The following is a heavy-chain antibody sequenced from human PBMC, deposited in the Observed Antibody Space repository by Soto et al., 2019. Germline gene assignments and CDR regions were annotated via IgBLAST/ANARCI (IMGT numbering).Heavy chain of an antibody. D-gene: IGHD4-17*01. CDR3: AKDTRYADYVRWFDS. V-gene: IGHV3-23*01. Sequence: GSLRLSCTASGFTFNNYAMTWVRQAPGRGLEGVSGITASGGRTYYADSVKGRFTISRDNSKSTLYLQMNSLRADDTAVYYCAKDTRYADYVRWFDSWGPGTLVTVSS. CDR1: GFTFNNYA. J-gene: IGHJ5*01. CDR2: ITASGGRT.